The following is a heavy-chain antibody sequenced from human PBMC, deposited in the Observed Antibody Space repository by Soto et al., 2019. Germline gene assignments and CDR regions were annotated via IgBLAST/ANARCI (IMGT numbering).Heavy chain of an antibody. V-gene: IGHV1-69*12. CDR3: ARGSEGYGDYQTFDP. D-gene: IGHD4-17*01. CDR1: GGTFSSYA. CDR2: IIPIFGTA. J-gene: IGHJ5*02. Sequence: QVQLVQSGAEVKKPGSSVKVSCKASGGTFSSYAISWVRQAPGQGLEWMGGIIPIFGTANYAQKFQGRVTVPGDASTSTGYMELSSLRSEDTGVYYCARGSEGYGDYQTFDPWGQGTLVTVSS.